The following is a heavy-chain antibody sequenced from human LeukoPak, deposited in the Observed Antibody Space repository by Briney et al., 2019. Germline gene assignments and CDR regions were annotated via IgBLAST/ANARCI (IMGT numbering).Heavy chain of an antibody. D-gene: IGHD6-6*01. CDR3: VREGVFSGSSPPGY. V-gene: IGHV3-66*01. J-gene: IGHJ4*02. CDR2: IYSGGST. CDR1: GFTVSSNY. Sequence: PGGSLRLSCAASGFTVSSNYMSWVRQAPGKGLEWVSVIYSGGSTYYADSVKGRFTISRDNSKNTLYLQMNGLRAEDTAVYYCVREGVFSGSSPPGYWGRGTLVTVSS.